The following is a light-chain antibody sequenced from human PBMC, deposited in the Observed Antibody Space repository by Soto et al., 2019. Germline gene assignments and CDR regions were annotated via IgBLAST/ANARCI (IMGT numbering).Light chain of an antibody. CDR3: QQYGSSETWT. CDR2: GAS. Sequence: EIVVTQSPTTPSVSPGERVTLSCRARPSVSSNLARDQQKPGQAPRPLIHGASRRATGNPDRFSGSGSGTDFTLTISRLEPEDFAVYYCQQYGSSETWTFGQGTKVDI. CDR1: PSVSSN. J-gene: IGKJ1*01. V-gene: IGKV3-20*01.